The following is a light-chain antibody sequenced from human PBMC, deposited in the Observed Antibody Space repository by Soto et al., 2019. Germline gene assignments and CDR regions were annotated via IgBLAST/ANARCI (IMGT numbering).Light chain of an antibody. CDR2: DAS. V-gene: IGKV1-5*01. Sequence: DIQMTQSPSSLSASVRDRVTFTCRASQSISSYLNWYQQKPGKAPKLLIYDASSLNSGVPSRFSGSQSGTEFTLTITSLLPDDFATYFCQQYSSYSLPTFGGGTKVDI. CDR1: QSISSY. CDR3: QQYSSYSLPT. J-gene: IGKJ4*01.